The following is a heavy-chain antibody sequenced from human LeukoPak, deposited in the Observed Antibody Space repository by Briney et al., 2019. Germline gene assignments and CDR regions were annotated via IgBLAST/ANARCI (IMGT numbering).Heavy chain of an antibody. CDR1: GYTFTSYD. Sequence: ASVKVSCKASGYTFTSYDINWVRQATGQGLEWMGWMNPNSGNTGYAQKFQGRVTMTRNTSISTAYVELSSLRSEDTAVYYCARMTTYYYYYYGMDVWGQGTTVTVSS. J-gene: IGHJ6*02. CDR2: MNPNSGNT. D-gene: IGHD1-1*01. V-gene: IGHV1-8*01. CDR3: ARMTTYYYYYYGMDV.